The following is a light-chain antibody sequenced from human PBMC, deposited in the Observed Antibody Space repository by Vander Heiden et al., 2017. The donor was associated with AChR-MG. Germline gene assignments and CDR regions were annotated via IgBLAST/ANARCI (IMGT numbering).Light chain of an antibody. V-gene: IGLV2-23*02. CDR3: SSYIAWYM. J-gene: IGLJ1*01. CDR1: SSDVGNL. Sequence: QSALTQPASVSGSPGQSITISCTGTSSDVGNLVSWYQQHPEKAPKLIMYEVNKRPSGVANRFFGSKSGNTASLTISGLQAEDEADYYCSSYIAWYMFGTGTKVTVL. CDR2: EVN.